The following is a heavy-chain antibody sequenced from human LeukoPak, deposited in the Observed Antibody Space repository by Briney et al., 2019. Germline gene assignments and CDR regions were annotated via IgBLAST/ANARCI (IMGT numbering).Heavy chain of an antibody. CDR1: GFAFDDFA. D-gene: IGHD6-19*01. Sequence: PGGSLILSCVGSGFAFDDFAIHWVRQVPGKGLEWVAGITWNSDAIAYADSVKGRFTISRDNAKNSVFLQMSSLRPEDWALYYCSNGTSRYNSGWYGADWGQGALVTVSS. CDR3: SNGTSRYNSGWYGAD. J-gene: IGHJ4*02. CDR2: ITWNSDAI. V-gene: IGHV3-9*01.